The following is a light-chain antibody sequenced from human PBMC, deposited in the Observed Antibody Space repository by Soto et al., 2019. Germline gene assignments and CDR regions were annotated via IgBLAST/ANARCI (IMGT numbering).Light chain of an antibody. J-gene: IGLJ2*01. V-gene: IGLV2-8*01. CDR1: SSDIGNYNY. Sequence: QSVLTQPPSASGSPGQSVTISCTGTSSDIGNYNYVSWYQQHPGTVPKLIIYEVTKRPSGVPGRFSGSKSGNTASLTVSGLQAEDEADYYCSSYAGSFSVVFGGGTKVTVL. CDR3: SSYAGSFSVV. CDR2: EVT.